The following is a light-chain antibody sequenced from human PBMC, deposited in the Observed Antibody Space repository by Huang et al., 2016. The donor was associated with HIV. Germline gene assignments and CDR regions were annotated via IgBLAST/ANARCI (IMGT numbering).Light chain of an antibody. J-gene: IGKJ4*01. CDR2: GAS. Sequence: EILMTQSPATLPVSPGERVSLTCRASESVSSRLDRYPPKPGQAPRLLIYGASTRASGGPPGFSGSGSGTEFTLTISRLQSAEFAVYYCQQYNHWPPLLTFGGGTKVEIK. V-gene: IGKV3-15*01. CDR3: QQYNHWPPLLT. CDR1: ESVSSR.